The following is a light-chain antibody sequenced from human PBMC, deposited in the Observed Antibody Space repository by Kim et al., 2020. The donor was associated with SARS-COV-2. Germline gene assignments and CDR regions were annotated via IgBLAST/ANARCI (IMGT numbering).Light chain of an antibody. J-gene: IGLJ2*01. Sequence: APRRMAWITCGGDHIGSKSVKWYQQRPGQAPLLVIYNDSDRPSGIPERFSGSNFGDTATLTISRVAAGDEADYYCQVWDSDSDHWVFGGGTQLTVL. CDR3: QVWDSDSDHWV. CDR2: NDS. V-gene: IGLV3-21*04. CDR1: HIGSKS.